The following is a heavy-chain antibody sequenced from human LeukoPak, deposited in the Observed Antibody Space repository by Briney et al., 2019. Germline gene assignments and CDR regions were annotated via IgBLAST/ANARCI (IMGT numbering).Heavy chain of an antibody. J-gene: IGHJ4*02. Sequence: SETLSLTCAVYGGSFSGYYWSWIRQPPGKGLEWIGEISHSGSTNYNPSLKSRVTISVDTSKNQFSLKLSSVTAADTAVYYCARLNYYDSSGTYWGQGTLVTVSS. CDR3: ARLNYYDSSGTY. V-gene: IGHV4-34*01. D-gene: IGHD3-22*01. CDR1: GGSFSGYY. CDR2: ISHSGST.